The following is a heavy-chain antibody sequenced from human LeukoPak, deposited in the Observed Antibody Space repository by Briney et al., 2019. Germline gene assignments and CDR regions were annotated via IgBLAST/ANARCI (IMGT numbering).Heavy chain of an antibody. CDR2: IYYSGST. Sequence: SETLSLTCTVSGGSISSYYWSWIRQPPGKGLEWIGYIYYSGSTNYNPSLKSRVTISVDTSKNQFSLKLSSVTAADTAVYYCARGVVGGNYYYYMDVWGKGTTATISS. CDR3: ARGVVGGNYYYYMDV. J-gene: IGHJ6*03. CDR1: GGSISSYY. V-gene: IGHV4-59*01. D-gene: IGHD1-1*01.